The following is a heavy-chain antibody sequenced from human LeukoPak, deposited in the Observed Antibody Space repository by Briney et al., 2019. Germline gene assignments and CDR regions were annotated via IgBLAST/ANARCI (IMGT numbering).Heavy chain of an antibody. Sequence: PSETLSLTCTVSGGSISSGNYYWSWIRQHPGKGLEWIGYIHHSGSTYYNPSLKSQVIISVDTSKNQFSLKLNSVTAADTAVYYCATYGSGSYRFDPWGQGTLVTVSS. D-gene: IGHD3-10*01. V-gene: IGHV4-31*01. J-gene: IGHJ5*02. CDR2: IHHSGST. CDR3: ATYGSGSYRFDP. CDR1: GGSISSGNYY.